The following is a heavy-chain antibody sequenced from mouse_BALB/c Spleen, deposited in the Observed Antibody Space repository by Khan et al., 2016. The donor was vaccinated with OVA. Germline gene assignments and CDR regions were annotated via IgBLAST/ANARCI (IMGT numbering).Heavy chain of an antibody. CDR3: ARTDYYGSSDCFDY. D-gene: IGHD1-1*01. CDR2: IDPYNGGT. Sequence: VQLQQSGPELVKPGASVKVSCKASGYSFTDYNMFWVKQRHGKSLEWIGYIDPYNGGTSYNQKFKGKATLTVDKSSSTAFMHLSSLTYEDSAVFYCARTDYYGSSDCFDYWGQGTTLTVSS. CDR1: GYSFTDYN. V-gene: IGHV1S135*01. J-gene: IGHJ2*01.